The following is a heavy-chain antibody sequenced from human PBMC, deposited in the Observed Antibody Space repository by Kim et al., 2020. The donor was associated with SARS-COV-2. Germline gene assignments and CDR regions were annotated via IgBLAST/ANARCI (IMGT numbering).Heavy chain of an antibody. V-gene: IGHV4-59*01. D-gene: IGHD1-1*01. Sequence: SHQSRVTISVDTSKNQFSLKLSSVTAAATAVYYCARYGRYNWNDVYAFDIWGQGTMVTVSS. J-gene: IGHJ3*02. CDR3: ARYGRYNWNDVYAFDI.